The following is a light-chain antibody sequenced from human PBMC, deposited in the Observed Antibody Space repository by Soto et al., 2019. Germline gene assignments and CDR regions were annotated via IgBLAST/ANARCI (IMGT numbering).Light chain of an antibody. Sequence: PVLTQSSSASASLGSSVKLTCTLSSGHSGYIVAWHQQQPGKAPRYLMKLEGSGNYNKGSGVPDRFSGSNSGADRYLTISNLQSEDEADYYCETWDSNTRVFGGGTQLTVL. V-gene: IGLV4-60*03. CDR2: LEGSGNY. J-gene: IGLJ3*02. CDR3: ETWDSNTRV. CDR1: SGHSGYI.